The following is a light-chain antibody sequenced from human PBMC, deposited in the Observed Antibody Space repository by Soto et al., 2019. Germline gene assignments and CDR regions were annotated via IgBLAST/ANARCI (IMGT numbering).Light chain of an antibody. CDR2: DAS. CDR1: QSVSSS. Sequence: EIVLTQSPATLSLSPGERATLFCRASQSVSSSLAWYQQKPGQAPRLLIYDASNWATGIPARFSGSGSGTDFTLTISSPEPEDFAVYYCQQRSNWPITFGQGTRLEIK. CDR3: QQRSNWPIT. J-gene: IGKJ5*01. V-gene: IGKV3-11*01.